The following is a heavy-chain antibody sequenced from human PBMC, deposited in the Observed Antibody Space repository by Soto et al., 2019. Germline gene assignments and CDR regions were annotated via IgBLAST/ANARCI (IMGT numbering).Heavy chain of an antibody. D-gene: IGHD1-20*01. V-gene: IGHV6-1*01. CDR2: TYYRSKWKD. Sequence: QAQLQQSGPGLVKPSQTLSLTCAISGDSVSSIDAAWNWIRQSPSRGLEWLGRTYYRSKWKDDYAEFVKSRISINPDTSKNQFSLQLNSATPEDTAVYYCAREGTSYNWKWKNAFDSGGQGTMVTISS. CDR3: AREGTSYNWKWKNAFDS. J-gene: IGHJ3*02. CDR1: GDSVSSIDAA.